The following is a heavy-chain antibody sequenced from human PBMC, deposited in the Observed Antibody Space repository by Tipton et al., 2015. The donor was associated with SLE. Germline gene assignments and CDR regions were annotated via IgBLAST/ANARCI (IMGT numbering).Heavy chain of an antibody. Sequence: QSGPEVKKPGASVKVSCKASGYTFTSYDINWVRQATGQGLEWMGWMNPNSGNTGYAQKFQGRVTMTRNTSISTAYMELSSLRSEDTAVYYCAGALTMVPRDAFDIWGQGTMVTVSS. CDR3: AGALTMVPRDAFDI. V-gene: IGHV1-8*01. CDR2: MNPNSGNT. J-gene: IGHJ3*02. CDR1: GYTFTSYD. D-gene: IGHD4/OR15-4a*01.